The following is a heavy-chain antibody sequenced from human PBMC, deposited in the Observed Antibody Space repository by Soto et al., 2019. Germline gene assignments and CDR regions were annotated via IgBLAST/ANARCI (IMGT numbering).Heavy chain of an antibody. Sequence: SVKVSCKASGGTFSSYAISWVRQAPGQGLEWMGGIIPIFGTANYAQKFQGRVTITADESTSTAYMELSSLRSEDTAVYYCARSELGYCSGGSCVGHDFDIWGQGTMVTVSS. CDR2: IIPIFGTA. D-gene: IGHD2-15*01. CDR3: ARSELGYCSGGSCVGHDFDI. V-gene: IGHV1-69*13. CDR1: GGTFSSYA. J-gene: IGHJ3*02.